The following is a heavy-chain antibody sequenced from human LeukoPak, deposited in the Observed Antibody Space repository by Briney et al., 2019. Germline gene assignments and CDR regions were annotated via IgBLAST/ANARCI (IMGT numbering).Heavy chain of an antibody. Sequence: ASVKVSCKASGYTFTSYGISWLRQAPGQRLEWWGWISAYNGNTNYAQKLQGRITMTEDTSTDTAYLELSNLRSDDTAVYFCATDTGDSQLLLSSFNYWGQGTLVTV. CDR3: ATDTGDSQLLLSSFNY. V-gene: IGHV1-18*01. CDR2: ISAYNGNT. J-gene: IGHJ4*02. CDR1: GYTFTSYG. D-gene: IGHD2-21*02.